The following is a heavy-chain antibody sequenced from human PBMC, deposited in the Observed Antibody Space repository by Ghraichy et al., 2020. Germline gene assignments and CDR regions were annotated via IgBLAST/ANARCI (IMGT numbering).Heavy chain of an antibody. CDR1: GGSISSYY. CDR3: ARDLDSWAAFDI. V-gene: IGHV4-4*09. D-gene: IGHD2-15*01. J-gene: IGHJ3*02. Sequence: SETLSLTCTVSGGSISSYYWSWIRQPPGKGLEWIGYIYTSGSTNYNPSLKSRVTISVDTSKNQFSLKLSSVTAADTAVYYCARDLDSWAAFDIWGQGTMVTVSS. CDR2: IYTSGST.